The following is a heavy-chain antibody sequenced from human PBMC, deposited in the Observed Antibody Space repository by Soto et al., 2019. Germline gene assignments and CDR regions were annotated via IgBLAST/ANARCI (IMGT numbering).Heavy chain of an antibody. D-gene: IGHD3-10*01. CDR1: RGTFSYNT. V-gene: IGHV1-69*02. CDR2: VIPMVGMS. J-gene: IGHJ4*02. CDR3: ATNYGSGSTHFDY. Sequence: QVQLVQSGAEVKKPGSSVKVSCTASRGTFSYNTISWVRQAPGQGLEWMGRVIPMVGMSSYAQTFQGRLTITADKSTSTVYMVLNSLRPEDTAVDYCATNYGSGSTHFDYWGQGTLVTVAS.